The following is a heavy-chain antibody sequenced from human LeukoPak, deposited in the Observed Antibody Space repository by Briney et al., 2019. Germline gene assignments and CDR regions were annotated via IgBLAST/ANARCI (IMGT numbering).Heavy chain of an antibody. CDR1: GFTFSNYD. J-gene: IGHJ4*02. Sequence: PGGSLRLSCAASGFTFSNYDMHWVRQAPGKGLEWVSAISGSGGSTYYADSVKGRFTISRDNSKNTLYLQMNSLRAEDTAVYYCAKDRGVKSRGTAMAYYFDYWGQGTLVTVSS. CDR2: ISGSGGST. D-gene: IGHD5-18*01. CDR3: AKDRGVKSRGTAMAYYFDY. V-gene: IGHV3-23*01.